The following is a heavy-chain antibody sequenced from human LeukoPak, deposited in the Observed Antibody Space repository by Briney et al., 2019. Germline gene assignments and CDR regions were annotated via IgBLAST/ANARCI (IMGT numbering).Heavy chain of an antibody. CDR2: IYYSGST. V-gene: IGHV4-39*01. CDR1: GGSISSSSYY. J-gene: IGHJ3*02. D-gene: IGHD2-2*01. Sequence: SETLSLTCTVSGGSISSSSYYWGWIRQPPGKGLEWIGSIYYSGSTYYNPSLKSRVTISVDTSKNQFSLKLSSVTAADTAVYYCARLDIVVVPAAPNPGSLDIWGQGTMVTVSS. CDR3: ARLDIVVVPAAPNPGSLDI.